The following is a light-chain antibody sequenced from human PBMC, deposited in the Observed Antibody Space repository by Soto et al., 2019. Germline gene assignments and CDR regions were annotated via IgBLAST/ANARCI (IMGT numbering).Light chain of an antibody. Sequence: QSVLTQPASVSGSPGQSITISCTGTSSDVGGFNHVSWYQQHPGKAPKLMIYEVSNRPSGVSNRFSGSKSGNTASLTTSGLQAEDEADYYCTSYTSTSNPFVFGTGTKVTVL. V-gene: IGLV2-14*01. CDR1: SSDVGGFNH. CDR2: EVS. CDR3: TSYTSTSNPFV. J-gene: IGLJ1*01.